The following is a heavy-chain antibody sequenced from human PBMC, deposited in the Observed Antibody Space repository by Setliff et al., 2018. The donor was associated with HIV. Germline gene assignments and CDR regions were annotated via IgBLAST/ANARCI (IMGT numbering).Heavy chain of an antibody. CDR3: ARDVTLIVEGGMDV. CDR2: IYTSGST. CDR1: GGSISSGSYY. J-gene: IGHJ6*02. D-gene: IGHD3-22*01. V-gene: IGHV4-61*02. Sequence: PSETLSLTCTVSGGSISSGSYYWSWIRQPAGKGLEWIGRIYTSGSTSYNPSLKSRVTISVDTSKNQFSLKLSSVTAADTAVYYCARDVTLIVEGGMDVWGQGTTVTVSS.